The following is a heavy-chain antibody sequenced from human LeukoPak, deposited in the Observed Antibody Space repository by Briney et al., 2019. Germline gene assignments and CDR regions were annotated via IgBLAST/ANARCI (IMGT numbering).Heavy chain of an antibody. V-gene: IGHV5-51*01. D-gene: IGHD3-22*01. CDR1: GYNFTTYW. CDR3: ARHPYYDSSGYPSAADY. CDR2: IYAGDSDT. J-gene: IGHJ4*02. Sequence: GESLKISCKGSGYNFTTYWIGWVRQMPGKGLEWMGIIYAGDSDTRYSPSVQGQVTMSVDKSISTAYLQWSSLKASDTAMYYCARHPYYDSSGYPSAADYWGQGTLVTVSS.